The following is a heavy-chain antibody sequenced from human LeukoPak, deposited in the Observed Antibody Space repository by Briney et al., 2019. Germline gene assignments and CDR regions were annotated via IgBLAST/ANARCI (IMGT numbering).Heavy chain of an antibody. D-gene: IGHD4-17*01. CDR2: IWYDGSNK. CDR1: GFTFSSYG. V-gene: IGHV3-33*06. J-gene: IGHJ4*02. Sequence: QSGGSVRLSCAASGFTFSSYGMHWVRQAPGKGLEWVAVIWYDGSNKYYADSVKGRFTISRDNSKNTLYLQMNSLRAEDTAVYYCAKGMATVTPIDYWGQGTLVTVSS. CDR3: AKGMATVTPIDY.